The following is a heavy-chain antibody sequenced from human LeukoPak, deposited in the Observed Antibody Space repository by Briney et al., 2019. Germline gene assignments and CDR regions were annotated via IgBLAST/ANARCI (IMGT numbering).Heavy chain of an antibody. CDR3: ARDHRYAFDN. Sequence: GCCVRLSRAASGFNFIDYSMNWVRQAPGKELERISYIGISSGNTKYADSVKGRFTISRDKARNSLYLQMNSLRVEDTAVYYCARDHRYAFDNWGHGTLVTVSS. CDR1: GFNFIDYS. D-gene: IGHD5-12*01. CDR2: IGISSGNT. V-gene: IGHV3-48*01. J-gene: IGHJ4*01.